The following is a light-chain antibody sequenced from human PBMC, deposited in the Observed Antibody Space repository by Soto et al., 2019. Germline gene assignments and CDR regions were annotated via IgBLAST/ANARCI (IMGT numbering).Light chain of an antibody. V-gene: IGKV3-20*01. CDR2: GAS. Sequence: EIVLTQFPGTLSLSPGERATLSCRASQSISSSFLAWFQQKPGQAPRLLIYGASRRATGIPDRFSGSDSASGTDFTLFISRLEPEDCGVFYCQQNGRSPTFGPGTKVDIK. CDR3: QQNGRSPT. J-gene: IGKJ3*01. CDR1: QSISSSF.